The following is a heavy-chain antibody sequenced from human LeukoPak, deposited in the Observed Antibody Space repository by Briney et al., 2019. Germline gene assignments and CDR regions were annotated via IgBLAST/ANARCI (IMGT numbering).Heavy chain of an antibody. CDR2: IYYSGST. D-gene: IGHD6-13*01. CDR1: GGSISRYY. J-gene: IGHJ4*02. Sequence: SETLSLTCTVSGGSISRYYWSWIRQPPGKRLERIGCIYYSGSTNYNPSLKSRVTISVDTSKSQYSLKLSSVTAADTAVYYCARGGIGAAGPVGYWGQGTLVTVSS. V-gene: IGHV4-59*01. CDR3: ARGGIGAAGPVGY.